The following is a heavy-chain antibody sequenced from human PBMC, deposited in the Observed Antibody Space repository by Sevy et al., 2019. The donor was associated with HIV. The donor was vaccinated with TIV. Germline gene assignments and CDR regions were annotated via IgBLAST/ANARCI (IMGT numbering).Heavy chain of an antibody. V-gene: IGHV4-31*03. CDR2: IHHSGRST. CDR3: VRDANPHGGAVFDY. Sequence: SETLSLTCTVSGGPLSRGNFYWSWIRQQPGKGLEWIGFIHHSGRSTSFNPSLKSRVTMSVDTSKNQFSLNLESVTAADAAVYYCVRDANPHGGAVFDYRGQGVRVTVSS. J-gene: IGHJ4*02. CDR1: GGPLSRGNFY. D-gene: IGHD2-21*01.